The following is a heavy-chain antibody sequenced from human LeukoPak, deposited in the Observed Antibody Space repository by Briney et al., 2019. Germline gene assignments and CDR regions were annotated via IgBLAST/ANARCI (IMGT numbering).Heavy chain of an antibody. V-gene: IGHV3-33*01. CDR1: GFTFSGYG. CDR3: ARDFGIGKTYSSGVVY. CDR2: IWYDGSNK. D-gene: IGHD6-19*01. J-gene: IGHJ4*02. Sequence: PGGSLRLSCAASGFTFSGYGMHWVRQAPGKGLEWVAVIWYDGSNKYYADSVKGRFTFSRDNSKNTLYLQMNSLRAEDTAVYYCARDFGIGKTYSSGVVYWGQGTLVTVSS.